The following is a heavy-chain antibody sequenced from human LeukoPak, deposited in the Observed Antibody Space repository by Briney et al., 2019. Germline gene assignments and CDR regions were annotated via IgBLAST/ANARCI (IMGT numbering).Heavy chain of an antibody. J-gene: IGHJ3*02. V-gene: IGHV3-23*01. D-gene: IGHD3-3*01. CDR1: GFTFSSYA. CDR2: ISGSGGST. Sequence: GGSLRLSCAASGFTFSSYAMSWVRQAPGKGLEWVSAISGSGGSTYYADSVKGRFTISRDNSKNTLYLQMNSLRAEDTAVYYCAKDRPTIFGVVNAFDIWGQGTMVTASS. CDR3: AKDRPTIFGVVNAFDI.